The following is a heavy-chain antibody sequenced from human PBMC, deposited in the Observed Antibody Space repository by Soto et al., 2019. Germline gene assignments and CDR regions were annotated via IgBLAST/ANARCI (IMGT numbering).Heavy chain of an antibody. CDR3: ARDGYCSGGSCYSVPVFDY. V-gene: IGHV3-33*01. Sequence: QVQLVESGGGVVQPGRSLRLSCVASGFTFSSYGMHWVRQAPGKGLEWVAVIWYDGSNKYYADSVKGRFTISRDNSKNTLYLQMNSLRAEDTAVCYCARDGYCSGGSCYSVPVFDYWGQGTLVTVSS. D-gene: IGHD2-15*01. CDR1: GFTFSSYG. CDR2: IWYDGSNK. J-gene: IGHJ4*02.